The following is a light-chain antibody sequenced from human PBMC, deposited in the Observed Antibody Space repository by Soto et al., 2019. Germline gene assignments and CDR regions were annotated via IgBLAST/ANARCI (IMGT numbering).Light chain of an antibody. CDR1: GSDVGGYNF. J-gene: IGLJ2*01. V-gene: IGLV2-14*03. Sequence: QSALTQPASVSGSPGQSITISCTGTGSDVGGYNFVSWYKQHPGKAPKLMIYDVNIRPSGVSNRFSGSKSGNTASLTISGVQAEDEADYYCCSYASSSTRVIFGGGTKLTVL. CDR2: DVN. CDR3: CSYASSSTRVI.